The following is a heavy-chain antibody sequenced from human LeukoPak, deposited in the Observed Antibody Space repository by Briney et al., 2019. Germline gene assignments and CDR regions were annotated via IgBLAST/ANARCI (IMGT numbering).Heavy chain of an antibody. CDR3: ARPLRCSGFSCSRFDP. V-gene: IGHV4-59*08. D-gene: IGHD2-15*01. CDR2: IYYSGST. J-gene: IGHJ5*02. CDR1: GGSISTYY. Sequence: SETLSLTCTVSGGSISTYYWSWIRQPPGKGLEWIGYIYYSGSTNYNPSLKSRVTISVDTSKNQFSLKLSSVTAADTAVYYCARPLRCSGFSCSRFDPWGQGTLVTVSS.